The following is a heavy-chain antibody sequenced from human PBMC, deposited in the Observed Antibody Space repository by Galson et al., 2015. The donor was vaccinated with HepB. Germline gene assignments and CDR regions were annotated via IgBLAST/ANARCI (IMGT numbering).Heavy chain of an antibody. V-gene: IGHV1-69*13. CDR2: IIPIFGTA. Sequence: SVKVSCKASGGTFSSYAISWVRQAPGQGLEWMGGIIPIFGTANYAQKFQGRVTITADESTSTAYMELSSLRSEDTAVYYCARVGSGYSYGYGFDYWGQGTLVTVSS. CDR1: GGTFSSYA. CDR3: ARVGSGYSYGYGFDY. J-gene: IGHJ4*02. D-gene: IGHD5-18*01.